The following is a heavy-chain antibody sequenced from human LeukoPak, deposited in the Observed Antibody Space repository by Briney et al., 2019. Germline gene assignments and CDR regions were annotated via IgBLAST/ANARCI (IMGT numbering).Heavy chain of an antibody. CDR1: GFTFSDYY. V-gene: IGHV3-11*05. CDR3: ARVAAADTAMMNFDH. Sequence: PGGSLGLSCAASGFTFSDYYMSWIRQAPGKGLEWVSSISSSSIYIYYADSVKGRFTISRDNAKKSLYLQMNSLRAEDTAVYYCARVAAADTAMMNFDHWGQGTLVTVSS. D-gene: IGHD5-18*01. J-gene: IGHJ4*02. CDR2: ISSSSIYI.